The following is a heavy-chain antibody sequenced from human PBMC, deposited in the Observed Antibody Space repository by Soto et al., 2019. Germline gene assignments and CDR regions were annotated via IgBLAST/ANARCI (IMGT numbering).Heavy chain of an antibody. V-gene: IGHV2-5*01. CDR3: VHTTDILTGIEFDY. D-gene: IGHD3-9*01. CDR1: GFSLSTSGVG. CDR2: IYWNDDK. J-gene: IGHJ4*02. Sequence: QITLKESGPTLVKPTQTLTLTCTFSGFSLSTSGVGVGWIRQPPGKALEWLALIYWNDDKRYSPSLKSRLTITKDTSKNQVVLTMTNMDPVDTATYYCVHTTDILTGIEFDYWGQGTLVTVSS.